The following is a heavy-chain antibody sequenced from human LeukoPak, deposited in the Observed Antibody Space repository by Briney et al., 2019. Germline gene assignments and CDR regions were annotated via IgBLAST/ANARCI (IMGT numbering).Heavy chain of an antibody. CDR2: IYTSGST. CDR3: ARDWGVSARPGYMDV. V-gene: IGHV4-59*10. Sequence: ASETLSLTCAVYGGSFSGYYWSWIRQPPGKGLEWIGRIYTSGSTNYNPSLKSRVTMSVDTSKNQFSPKLSSVTAADTAVYYCARDWGVSARPGYMDVWGKGTTVTVSS. J-gene: IGHJ6*03. CDR1: GGSFSGYY. D-gene: IGHD6-6*01.